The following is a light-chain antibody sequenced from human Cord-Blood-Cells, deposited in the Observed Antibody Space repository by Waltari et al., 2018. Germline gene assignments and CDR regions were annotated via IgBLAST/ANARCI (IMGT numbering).Light chain of an antibody. J-gene: IGLJ3*02. CDR1: RSDVGSYHL. CDR2: EGS. CDR3: CSYAGSSTWV. Sequence: QSALTQPASVSGSPGQSITISCTGTRSDVGSYHLVSWYQPHPGKAPKLMIYEGSKRPSGVSNRFSGSKSGNTASLTISGLQAEDEADYYCCSYAGSSTWVFGGGTKLTVL. V-gene: IGLV2-23*01.